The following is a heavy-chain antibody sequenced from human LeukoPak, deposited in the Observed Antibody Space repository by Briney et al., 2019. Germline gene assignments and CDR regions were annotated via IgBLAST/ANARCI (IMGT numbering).Heavy chain of an antibody. J-gene: IGHJ4*02. CDR2: INSDGSST. D-gene: IGHD6-13*01. CDR1: GFTFSSYW. V-gene: IGHV3-74*01. CDR3: ARRIAAAAAPYYFDY. Sequence: AGKSLRLSCEASGFTFSSYWMHWVRQAPGKGLLWVSRINSDGSSTSYADSVKGRFTISRDNAKNTLYLQMNSLRAEDTAVYYCARRIAAAAAPYYFDYWGQGTLVTVSS.